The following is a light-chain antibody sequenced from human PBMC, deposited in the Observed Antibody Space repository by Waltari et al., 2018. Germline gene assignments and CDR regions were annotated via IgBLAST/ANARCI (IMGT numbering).Light chain of an antibody. Sequence: QSALTQPASVSGSPGQSITISCTGTRSDIGAYNFVSWYQKHPGKAPKVMIYDVNNRPPGVSSRFSGSKSGNTASLTISGLQAEDEADYYCSSYTTGSTRYVFGSGTKVTVL. CDR3: SSYTTGSTRYV. CDR1: RSDIGAYNF. CDR2: DVN. V-gene: IGLV2-14*03. J-gene: IGLJ1*01.